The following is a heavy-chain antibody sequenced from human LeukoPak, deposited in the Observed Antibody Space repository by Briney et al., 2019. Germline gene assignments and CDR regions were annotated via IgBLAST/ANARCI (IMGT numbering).Heavy chain of an antibody. Sequence: SGGSLRLSCAASRFSFSDYWMSWVRQAPGKGLEWVANIKQDGSEKYYVDSVKGRFTISRDNAKNSVYLQMSSLRAEDTAVYYCATSQTTSGRYGNAFDIWGRGTMVTVSS. CDR2: IKQDGSEK. D-gene: IGHD6-19*01. J-gene: IGHJ3*02. CDR3: ATSQTTSGRYGNAFDI. V-gene: IGHV3-7*01. CDR1: RFSFSDYW.